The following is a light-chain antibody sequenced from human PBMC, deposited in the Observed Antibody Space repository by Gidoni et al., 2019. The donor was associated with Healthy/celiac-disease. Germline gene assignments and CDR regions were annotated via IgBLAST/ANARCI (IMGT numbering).Light chain of an antibody. J-gene: IGKJ4*01. CDR1: QRVSSY. V-gene: IGKV3-11*01. Sequence: EIVLTQSPATPSLSSGERTTLPCRASQRVSSYLAWYQQKPGQAPRLLIYDASNRATGIPARFSGSGSGTDFTLTISSLEPEDFADYYCQQRSNWLTFGGGTKVEIK. CDR3: QQRSNWLT. CDR2: DAS.